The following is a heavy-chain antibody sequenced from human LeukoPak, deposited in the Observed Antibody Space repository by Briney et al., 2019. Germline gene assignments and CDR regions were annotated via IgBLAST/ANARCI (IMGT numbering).Heavy chain of an antibody. D-gene: IGHD4-11*01. CDR1: LFTFSNYA. CDR3: AREDDDSNGIDV. J-gene: IGHJ6*02. Sequence: GGSLRLSCAASLFTFSNYAMEWVRQAPGKGLEWVALISYDGKHKYYADSMKGRFTISRDNSKNTLYLQMNSLRAEDKAVYYCAREDDDSNGIDVWGHGTTVTVSS. CDR2: ISYDGKHK. V-gene: IGHV3-30*04.